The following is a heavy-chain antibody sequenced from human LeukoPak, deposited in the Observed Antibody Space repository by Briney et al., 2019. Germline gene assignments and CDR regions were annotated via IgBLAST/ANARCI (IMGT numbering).Heavy chain of an antibody. V-gene: IGHV3-74*01. J-gene: IGHJ4*02. D-gene: IGHD6-13*01. CDR3: SRGTSAGGPISPFDF. Sequence: GGSLRLSCVASVFTFSKNWMHWVRQAPWKGLVWVSRIQGDGSNTNYADSVRGRFSISRDNAKNTVYLQMTSLWAEDTGIYYCSRGTSAGGPISPFDFWGQGTVVTVSS. CDR1: VFTFSKNW. CDR2: IQGDGSNT.